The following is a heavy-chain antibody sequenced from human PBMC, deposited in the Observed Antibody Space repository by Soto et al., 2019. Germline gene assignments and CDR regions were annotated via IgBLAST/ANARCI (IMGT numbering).Heavy chain of an antibody. CDR3: ARAEVDY. J-gene: IGHJ4*02. Sequence: LSDAASGVACGNYWRRWVRQPPGKGPEWVSRMTSDGRTTQYADSVKGRFTVSRDNAKNTLYLQMNSLRAEDTAVYYCARAEVDYWGPGTLVTVSS. CDR2: MTSDGRTT. V-gene: IGHV3-74*03. CDR1: GVACGNYW.